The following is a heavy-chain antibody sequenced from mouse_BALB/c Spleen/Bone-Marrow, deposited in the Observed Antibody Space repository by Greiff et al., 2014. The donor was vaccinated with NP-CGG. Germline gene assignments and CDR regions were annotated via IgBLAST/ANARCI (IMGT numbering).Heavy chain of an antibody. J-gene: IGHJ2*01. D-gene: IGHD1-1*01. V-gene: IGHV14-3*02. CDR2: IDPANGNT. CDR1: GFNIKDTY. Sequence: EVQGVESGAELVKPGASVKLSCTASGFNIKDTYMHWVKQRPEQGLEWIGRIDPANGNTKYDPKFQGKATITADTSSNTAYLQLSSLTSEDTAAYYCARYYYGSSYFDYWGQGTTLTVSS. CDR3: ARYYYGSSYFDY.